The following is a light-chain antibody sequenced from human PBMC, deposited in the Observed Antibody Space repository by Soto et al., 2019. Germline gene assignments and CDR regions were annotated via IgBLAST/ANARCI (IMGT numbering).Light chain of an antibody. CDR1: ISDVGGYNF. Sequence: QSALTQPASVSGSPGQSVSISCTGTISDVGGYNFVSWYQHHPGKAPKLMIYEVSNRPSGVSNRFSGSKSGNTASLSISGLQAEDEADYYCTSYRTTNTWVFGAGTKVTVL. CDR3: TSYRTTNTWV. V-gene: IGLV2-14*01. J-gene: IGLJ3*02. CDR2: EVS.